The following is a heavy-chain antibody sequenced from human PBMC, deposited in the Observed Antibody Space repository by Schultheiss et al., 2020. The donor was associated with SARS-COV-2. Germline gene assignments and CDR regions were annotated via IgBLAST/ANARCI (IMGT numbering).Heavy chain of an antibody. CDR2: INHSGST. J-gene: IGHJ5*02. D-gene: IGHD2-2*01. CDR3: AREYCSSTSCYYNWFDP. V-gene: IGHV4-59*01. CDR1: GGSISSYY. Sequence: SETLSLTCTVSGGSISSYYWSWIRQPPGKGLEWIGEINHSGSTNYNPSLKSRVTISVDTSKNQFSLKLSSVTAADTAVYYCAREYCSSTSCYYNWFDPWGQGTLVTVSS.